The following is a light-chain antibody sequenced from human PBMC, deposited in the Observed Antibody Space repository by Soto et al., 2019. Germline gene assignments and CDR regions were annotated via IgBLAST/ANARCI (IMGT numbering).Light chain of an antibody. V-gene: IGKV3-11*01. CDR1: QSVGTS. CDR2: DAS. J-gene: IGKJ4*01. CDR3: QQRHNCAAA. Sequence: EVVLTQSPATLSLSPGDRATLSCRASQSVGTSLAWYQQRPGQPPRLLIYDASDRAIGVPVRFSGSGSGTDFTLTIDSLEPEDFAVYFWQQRHNCAAAFGGGTRVEF.